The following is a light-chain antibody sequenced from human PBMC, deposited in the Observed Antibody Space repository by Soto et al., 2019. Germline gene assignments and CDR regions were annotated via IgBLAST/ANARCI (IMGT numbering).Light chain of an antibody. CDR3: SSYITSSTLV. J-gene: IGLJ3*02. CDR2: EVT. V-gene: IGLV2-14*01. CDR1: SSDVGPYNY. Sequence: QSVLTQPASVSGSPGQSITISCTGTSSDVGPYNYVSWYQHHPGKAPKLLIYEVTKRPSGVSNRFSGSKSGNTASLTISGLQAEDEADYYCSSYITSSTLVFGGGTQLTVL.